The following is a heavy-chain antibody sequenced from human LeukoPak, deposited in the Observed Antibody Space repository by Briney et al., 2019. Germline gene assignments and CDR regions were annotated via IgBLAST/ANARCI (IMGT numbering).Heavy chain of an antibody. CDR2: INPNSGGT. D-gene: IGHD5-12*01. CDR3: ASMRGYSGYDLNY. Sequence: ASVKVSCKASGYTFTGYYMHWVRQAPGQGLEWMGWINPNSGGTNYAQKFQGRVTMTRDTSTSTVYMELSSLRSEDTAVYYCASMRGYSGYDLNYWGQGTLVTVSS. CDR1: GYTFTGYY. V-gene: IGHV1-2*02. J-gene: IGHJ4*02.